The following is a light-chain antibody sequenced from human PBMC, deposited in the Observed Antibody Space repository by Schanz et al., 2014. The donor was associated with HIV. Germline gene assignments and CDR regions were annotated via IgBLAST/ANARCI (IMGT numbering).Light chain of an antibody. CDR2: ATS. J-gene: IGKJ1*01. CDR1: QSVSSSY. Sequence: EIVLTQSPGTLSLSPGERATLSCRASQSVSSSYFAWYHPPPFPSPLLLLSATSTRAAGIPDRFSGTGSGTEFTLTINRLEPEDFAVYYCQQYGNSPRTFGQGTTVEIK. V-gene: IGKV3-20*01. CDR3: QQYGNSPRT.